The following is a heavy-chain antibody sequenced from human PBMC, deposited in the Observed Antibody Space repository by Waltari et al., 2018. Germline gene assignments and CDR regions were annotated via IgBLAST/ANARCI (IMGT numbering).Heavy chain of an antibody. CDR2: IYHSGST. D-gene: IGHD6-13*01. CDR3: ARGGSRWSENYFDC. CDR1: GYSISIGYY. J-gene: IGHJ4*02. Sequence: QMQLQESGPGLVKPSETLSLTCAVSGYSISIGYYWGWIRQPPGKGLEWIGSIYHSGSTYFHPSLKSRVTISVDTSKNQFSLKLNSVTAADTAVYYCARGGSRWSENYFDCWGQGTLVTVSS. V-gene: IGHV4-38-2*01.